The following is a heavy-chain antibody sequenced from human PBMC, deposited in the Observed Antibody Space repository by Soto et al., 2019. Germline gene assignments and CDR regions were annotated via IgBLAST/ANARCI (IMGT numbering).Heavy chain of an antibody. CDR1: GYTFINYH. J-gene: IGHJ4*02. Sequence: QVQLVQSGGEVKKPGASVTVSCKASGYTFINYHITWVRQAPGQGLEWMAWINTYNGMTDYAQRVQGRVTMTRDISTSTAYRELRNLGSDDTAVYFCAKSPRGEMAKDWGQGTLVTVSS. CDR3: AKSPRGEMAKD. V-gene: IGHV1-18*01. CDR2: INTYNGMT. D-gene: IGHD5-12*01.